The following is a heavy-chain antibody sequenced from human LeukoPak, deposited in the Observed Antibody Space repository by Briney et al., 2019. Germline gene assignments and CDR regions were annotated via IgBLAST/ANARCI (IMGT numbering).Heavy chain of an antibody. J-gene: IGHJ4*02. V-gene: IGHV3-66*02. D-gene: IGHD3-9*01. Sequence: PGGSLRLSCVASGFTFSSYWMTWVRQAPGKGLEWVSVTYSGGNTHYADSVKGRFSVSRDTSKNTLYLQMNSLRLEDTAVYYCARDGDISTSYYSPLDYWGQGTLVTVSS. CDR1: GFTFSSYW. CDR3: ARDGDISTSYYSPLDY. CDR2: TYSGGNT.